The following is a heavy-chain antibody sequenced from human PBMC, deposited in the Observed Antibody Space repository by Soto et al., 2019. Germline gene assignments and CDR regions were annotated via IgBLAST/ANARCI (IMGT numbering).Heavy chain of an antibody. V-gene: IGHV3-21*04. J-gene: IGHJ4*02. CDR2: ISSSSRNI. CDR3: ARDAPYSSGWYRNDY. Sequence: RGSLRLSCAASGFTFSSYSMNWVRQAPGKGLEWVSAISSSSRNIYYADSVKGRFTISRDNSKNSVFLQMNSLRAEDTAVYYCARDAPYSSGWYRNDYWGQGTLVTVSS. CDR1: GFTFSSYS. D-gene: IGHD6-19*01.